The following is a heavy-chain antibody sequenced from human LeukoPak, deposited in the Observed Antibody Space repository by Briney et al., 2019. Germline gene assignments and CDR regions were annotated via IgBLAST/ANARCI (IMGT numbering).Heavy chain of an antibody. CDR1: GFTFSSYA. CDR2: ISYDGSNK. J-gene: IGHJ4*02. V-gene: IGHV3-30-3*01. CDR3: ARYYDFWSAIDY. D-gene: IGHD3-3*01. Sequence: GGSLRLTCAASGFTFSSYAMHWVRQAPGKGLEWVAVISYDGSNKYYADSVKGRFTISRDNSKNTLYLQMNSLRAEDTAVYYCARYYDFWSAIDYWGQGTLVTVSS.